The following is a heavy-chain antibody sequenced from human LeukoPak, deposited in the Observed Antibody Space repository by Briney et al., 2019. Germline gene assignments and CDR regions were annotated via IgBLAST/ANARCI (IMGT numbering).Heavy chain of an antibody. CDR2: LRSKDYGGTT. D-gene: IGHD6-19*01. CDR3: ACGWDSAKYSQH. CDR1: GFTFGDYA. Sequence: SGGSLRLSCAASGFTFGDYAMSWVRQAPGKGREWVGVLRSKDYGGTTEFAASVKGRITISRDDSNSIAYLQMNSLKTEDTAVYYCACGWDSAKYSQHWGQGTLVTVSS. V-gene: IGHV3-49*04. J-gene: IGHJ1*01.